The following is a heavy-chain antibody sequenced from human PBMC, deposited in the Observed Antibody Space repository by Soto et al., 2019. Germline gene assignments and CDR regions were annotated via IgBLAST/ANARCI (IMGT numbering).Heavy chain of an antibody. D-gene: IGHD1-7*01. Sequence: PWESLKISCNVSGYSFTDHWIHWFLQMPGKGLEWMGRIGPSDSYTYYSPSFRGHVTISADNSITTAHLQWSSLKASDTAMYFCARGTSPSVSYYAMDVWGQGTTVTVSS. CDR2: IGPSDSYT. CDR3: ARGTSPSVSYYAMDV. J-gene: IGHJ6*02. CDR1: GYSFTDHW. V-gene: IGHV5-10-1*01.